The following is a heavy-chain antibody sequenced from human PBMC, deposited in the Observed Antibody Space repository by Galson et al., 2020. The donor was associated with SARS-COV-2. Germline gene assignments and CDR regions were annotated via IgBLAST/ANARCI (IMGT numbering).Heavy chain of an antibody. Sequence: SGPTLVKPTQTLTLTCTFSGFSLTTTGMGVTWIRQPPGKALEWLALIDWDDDKYYNTSLKTRLTISKDTSKNQVVLTLTNMDPVDTATYYCARMMSDSSAYYNWFDPWGQGTLVTVSS. CDR3: ARMMSDSSAYYNWFDP. CDR1: GFSLTTTGMG. V-gene: IGHV2-70*01. D-gene: IGHD3-22*01. CDR2: IDWDDDK. J-gene: IGHJ5*02.